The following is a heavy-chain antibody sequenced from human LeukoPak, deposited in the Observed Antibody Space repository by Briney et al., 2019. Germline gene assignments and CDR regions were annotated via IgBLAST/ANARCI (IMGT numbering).Heavy chain of an antibody. J-gene: IGHJ3*01. CDR1: GYTFTNYY. CDR3: AITYSNNAFDV. Sequence: ASMKVSCKTSGYTFTNYYIHWLRQDPGQGLEWMGRINPNTGGANYAQNFQGRVTMTRDTSTSTAYMDLRRLTSDDTAIYYCAITYSNNAFDVWGQGTVVTVSS. D-gene: IGHD2-15*01. V-gene: IGHV1-2*06. CDR2: INPNTGGA.